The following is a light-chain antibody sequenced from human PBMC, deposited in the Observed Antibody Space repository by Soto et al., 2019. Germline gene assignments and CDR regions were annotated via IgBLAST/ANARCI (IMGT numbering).Light chain of an antibody. CDR1: QSVSSN. V-gene: IGKV3-15*01. J-gene: IGKJ1*01. CDR3: QQYNIWPRA. Sequence: EIVMTQSPATLSVSPGERATLSCRASQSVSSNLAWYQQKPGQGPRLLIYGASTRATGIPARFSGSGSGTDFTLTISSLQSEDFAVYYCQQYNIWPRAFGQGTKVDIK. CDR2: GAS.